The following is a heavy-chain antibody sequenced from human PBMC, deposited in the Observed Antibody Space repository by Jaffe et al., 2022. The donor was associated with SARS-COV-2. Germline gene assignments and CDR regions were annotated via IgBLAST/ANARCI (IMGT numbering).Heavy chain of an antibody. V-gene: IGHV5-51*01. D-gene: IGHD2-21*02. CDR3: ARHLRHFVVLTADHHDYYYYMDV. CDR2: VYPGDSDT. Sequence: EVRLVQSGVEVKKAGESLKISCEVFGYNFTNYWIGWVRQMPGKGLEWMGAVYPGDSDTRYSPSFLPRDFRIRYSPSFQGRVTISADKSINTAYLYWGSLTTSDTATYYCARHLRHFVVLTADHHDYYYYMDVWGKGTTVTVSS. J-gene: IGHJ6*03. CDR1: GYNFTNYW.